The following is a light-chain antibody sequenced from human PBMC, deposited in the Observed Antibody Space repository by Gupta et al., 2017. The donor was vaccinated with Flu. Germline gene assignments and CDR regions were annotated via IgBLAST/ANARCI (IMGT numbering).Light chain of an antibody. Sequence: GDRVTIACRASQSVSRKLNWYQQKPGIAPRLLIYAAATLQTGVSSRFSGSGSGTDFTLTITNLQPEDFATYSCQQTYDYPWTFGQGTKVEFK. CDR2: AAA. V-gene: IGKV1-39*01. CDR1: QSVSRK. J-gene: IGKJ1*01. CDR3: QQTYDYPWT.